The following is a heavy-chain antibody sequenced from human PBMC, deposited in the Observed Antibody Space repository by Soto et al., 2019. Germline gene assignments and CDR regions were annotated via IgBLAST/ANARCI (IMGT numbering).Heavy chain of an antibody. J-gene: IGHJ5*02. CDR2: IYYSGST. CDR1: GGSISSSSYY. CDR3: AKDRECEHNNGWPQGS. D-gene: IGHD6-19*01. V-gene: IGHV4-39*02. Sequence: KTSETLSLTCTVSGGSISSSSYYWGWIRQPPGKGLEWIGSIYYSGSTYYNPSLKSRVTISVDTSKNQFSLKLSSVTAADTAVYYCAKDRECEHNNGWPQGSWGQGTQVTVSS.